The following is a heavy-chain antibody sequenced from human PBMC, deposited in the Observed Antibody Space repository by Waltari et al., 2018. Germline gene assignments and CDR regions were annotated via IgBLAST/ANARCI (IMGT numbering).Heavy chain of an antibody. Sequence: EVQLLESGGGLVQPGGSLRLSCAASGFTFSSYAMSWVRRAPGKGLEWVSAISGSGGSTYYADSVKGRFTISRDNSKNTLYLQMNSLRAEDTAVYYCAKLRITIFGVVTPRGPWGQGTLVTVSS. J-gene: IGHJ5*02. CDR3: AKLRITIFGVVTPRGP. V-gene: IGHV3-23*01. CDR2: ISGSGGST. D-gene: IGHD3-3*01. CDR1: GFTFSSYA.